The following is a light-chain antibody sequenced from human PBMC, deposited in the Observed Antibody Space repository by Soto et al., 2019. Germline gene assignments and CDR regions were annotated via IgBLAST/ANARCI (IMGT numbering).Light chain of an antibody. CDR1: QTISRR. J-gene: IGKJ5*01. CDR3: HSRA. V-gene: IGKV1-5*01. CDR2: DAS. Sequence: IHRTQTPSTLSASVLYEVTITCRASQTISRRLAWYQQKPGRAPKLLIYDASTLESGVPSRFSGSGSETEFTLTISRLQPDDFATYFCHSRAFGQGTRLEIK.